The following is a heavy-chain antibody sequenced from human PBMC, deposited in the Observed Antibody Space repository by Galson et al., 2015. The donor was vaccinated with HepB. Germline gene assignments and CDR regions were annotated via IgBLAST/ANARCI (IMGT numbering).Heavy chain of an antibody. CDR2: IKQDGSEK. Sequence: LRLSCAASGFTFSSYWMSWVRQAPGKGLEWVANIKQDGSEKYYVDSVKGRFTISRDNAKNSLYLQMNSLRAEDTAVYYCARDSGSSWPRPYYYYYGMDVWGQGTTVTVSS. D-gene: IGHD6-13*01. CDR1: GFTFSSYW. V-gene: IGHV3-7*03. J-gene: IGHJ6*02. CDR3: ARDSGSSWPRPYYYYYGMDV.